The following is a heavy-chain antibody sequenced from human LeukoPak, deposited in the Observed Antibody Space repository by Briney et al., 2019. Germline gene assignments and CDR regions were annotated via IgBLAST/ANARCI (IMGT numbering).Heavy chain of an antibody. CDR3: ATTVAAAGHFFDY. D-gene: IGHD6-13*01. J-gene: IGHJ4*02. V-gene: IGHV3-48*02. CDR2: ISTDSGTI. CDR1: GFTFSSYS. Sequence: GGSLRLSCAASGFTFSSYSMNWVRQAPGKGLEWVSYISTDSGTIYYADSVKGRFTISRDNAKNSLYLQMNSLRDEDTAVYYCATTVAAAGHFFDYWGQGTLVTVSS.